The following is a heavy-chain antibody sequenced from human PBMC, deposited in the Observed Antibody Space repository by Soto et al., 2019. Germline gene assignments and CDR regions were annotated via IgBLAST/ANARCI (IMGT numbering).Heavy chain of an antibody. Sequence: ASVKVSCKASGFSFTGYYIHWLRQAPGQGLEWMGWINAHSGGTEYAQKFQGRVTLTRDTSIATAYLTLTSLTSDDTALYYCAKDLTRQLAYWLDPWGQGTQVT. J-gene: IGHJ5*02. CDR2: INAHSGGT. V-gene: IGHV1-2*02. D-gene: IGHD6-6*01. CDR1: GFSFTGYY. CDR3: AKDLTRQLAYWLDP.